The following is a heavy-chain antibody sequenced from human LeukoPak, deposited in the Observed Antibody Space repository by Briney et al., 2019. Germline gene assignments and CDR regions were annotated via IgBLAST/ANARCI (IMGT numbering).Heavy chain of an antibody. CDR1: GGSISSYY. J-gene: IGHJ4*02. D-gene: IGHD3-3*01. CDR3: ARGFWSGYYYWDY. Sequence: PSETLSLTCTVSGGSISSYYWSWIRQPPGKGLEWIGYIYYSGSTNYNPSLKSRVTISVDTSNNQFSLKLSSVTAADTAMYYCARGFWSGYYYWDYWGQGTLVTVSS. V-gene: IGHV4-59*01. CDR2: IYYSGST.